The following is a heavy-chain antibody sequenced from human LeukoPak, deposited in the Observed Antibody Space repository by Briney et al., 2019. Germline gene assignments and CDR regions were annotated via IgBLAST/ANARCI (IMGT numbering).Heavy chain of an antibody. CDR1: GGSISSSNW. J-gene: IGHJ3*02. CDR2: IYHSGST. D-gene: IGHD3-10*01. CDR3: ASSYYGSGSLAI. Sequence: SGTLSLTCAVSGGSISSSNWWSWVRQPPGKGLEGIGEIYHSGSTNYNPSLKSRVTISVDKSKDQFSLKLSSVTAADTAVYYCASSYYGSGSLAIWGQGTMVTVSS. V-gene: IGHV4-4*02.